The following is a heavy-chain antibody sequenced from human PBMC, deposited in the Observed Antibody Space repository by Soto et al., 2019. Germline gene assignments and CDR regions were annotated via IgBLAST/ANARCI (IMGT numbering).Heavy chain of an antibody. Sequence: GRSLRLSCAAAGFTFSSYARSRVSQAPGKGLEWVSAISGSGGSTYYADSVKGRFTISRDNSKNTLYLQMNSLRAEDTAVYYCAKDQAIRKRGMNWFDPWGQGTLVTVSS. D-gene: IGHD2-21*01. CDR3: AKDQAIRKRGMNWFDP. V-gene: IGHV3-23*01. J-gene: IGHJ5*02. CDR1: GFTFSSYA. CDR2: ISGSGGST.